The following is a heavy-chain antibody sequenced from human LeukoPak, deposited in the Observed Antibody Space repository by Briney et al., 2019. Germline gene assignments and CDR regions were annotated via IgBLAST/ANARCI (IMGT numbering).Heavy chain of an antibody. CDR2: ISSSSSYI. J-gene: IGHJ3*02. V-gene: IGHV3-21*01. CDR3: AREITIVVVTAPLEPDAFGI. D-gene: IGHD2-21*02. CDR1: GFTFSSYS. Sequence: GGSLRLSCAASGFTFSSYSMNWVRQAPGKGLEWVSSISSSSSYIYYADSVKGNSLYLQMNSLRAEDTAVYYCAREITIVVVTAPLEPDAFGIWGQGTMVTVSS.